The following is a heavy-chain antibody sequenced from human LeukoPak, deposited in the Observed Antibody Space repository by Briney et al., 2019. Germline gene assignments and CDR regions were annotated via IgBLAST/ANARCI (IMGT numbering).Heavy chain of an antibody. CDR1: GYTFTRYG. D-gene: IGHD3-10*01. CDR2: ISAYNGNT. Sequence: VASGKVSCKASGYTFTRYGISWVRQAPGQGLEWMGWISAYNGNTNYAQKLQGRVTMTTDTSTSTAYMELRSLRSDDTAVYYCARAPMVRGVITEADFDYWGQGTLVTVSS. V-gene: IGHV1-18*01. J-gene: IGHJ4*02. CDR3: ARAPMVRGVITEADFDY.